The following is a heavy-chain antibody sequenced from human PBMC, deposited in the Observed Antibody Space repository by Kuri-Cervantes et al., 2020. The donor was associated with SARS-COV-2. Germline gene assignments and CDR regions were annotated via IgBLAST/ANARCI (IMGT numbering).Heavy chain of an antibody. CDR2: FDPDDAET. CDR3: ARGDFWSRPFDY. CDR1: GYFLAESS. D-gene: IGHD3-3*01. J-gene: IGHJ4*02. V-gene: IGHV1-24*01. Sequence: ASVKVSCKVSGYFLAESSIHWVRQAPGRGLEWMGRFDPDDAETNYAQDFRGRVTMAEDTSTDTAYMELRSLRSEDTAVYYCARGDFWSRPFDYWGQGTLVTVSS.